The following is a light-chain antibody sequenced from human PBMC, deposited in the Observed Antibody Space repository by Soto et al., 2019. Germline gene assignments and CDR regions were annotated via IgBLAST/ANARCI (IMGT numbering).Light chain of an antibody. J-gene: IGKJ5*01. CDR1: QDIRHY. V-gene: IGKV1-33*01. CDR2: DAS. Sequence: DIQMTQSPSSLSASVGDTVTITCQSSQDIRHYLNWYQQKTGKALTLLIYDASNLHPGVPSRFRGSGCGTEFSFNITSLQPEDVATYYCQQYDDLPITFGQGTRLEI. CDR3: QQYDDLPIT.